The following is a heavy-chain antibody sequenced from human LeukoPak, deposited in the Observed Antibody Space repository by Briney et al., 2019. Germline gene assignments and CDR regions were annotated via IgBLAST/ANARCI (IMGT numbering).Heavy chain of an antibody. Sequence: PSETLSLTCTVSGGSISSYYWSWIRQPAGKGLEWIGRIYTSGTTNYNPSLKSRVTMSVDTSKNQLSLKLSSVTAADTAVYYCARGPSVSVVYYYYYGMDVWGQGTTVTVSS. D-gene: IGHD3-10*01. CDR2: IYTSGTT. V-gene: IGHV4-4*07. J-gene: IGHJ6*02. CDR1: GGSISSYY. CDR3: ARGPSVSVVYYYYYGMDV.